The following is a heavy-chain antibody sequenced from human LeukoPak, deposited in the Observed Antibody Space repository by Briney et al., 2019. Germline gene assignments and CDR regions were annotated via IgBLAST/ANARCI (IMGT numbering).Heavy chain of an antibody. D-gene: IGHD6-6*01. CDR1: GGSISSGSYY. CDR2: IYTSGST. V-gene: IGHV4-61*02. CDR3: ARDLISEYSSSGGTYYFDY. J-gene: IGHJ4*02. Sequence: SQTLSLTCTVSGGSISSGSYYWSWIRQPAGKGLEWIGRIYTSGSTNYNPSLKSRVTISVETSKNQFSLKLSSVTAADTAAYYCARDLISEYSSSGGTYYFDYWGQGTLVTVSS.